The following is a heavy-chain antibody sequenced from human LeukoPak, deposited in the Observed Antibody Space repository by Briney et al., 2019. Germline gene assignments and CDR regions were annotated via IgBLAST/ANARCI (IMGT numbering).Heavy chain of an antibody. CDR2: IKRKTEGGTT. Sequence: GGSLRLSCTDSGLPLSTAWMSWVRLAPGKGLEWVGRIKRKTEGGTTDYAAPVKGRFTISIDDSKNTLYLQMNSLTTGDTAVYYRAKYNIGWNFGSWGQGTLVTVPS. CDR3: AKYNIGWNFGS. CDR1: GLPLSTAW. V-gene: IGHV3-15*01. J-gene: IGHJ4*02. D-gene: IGHD6-19*01.